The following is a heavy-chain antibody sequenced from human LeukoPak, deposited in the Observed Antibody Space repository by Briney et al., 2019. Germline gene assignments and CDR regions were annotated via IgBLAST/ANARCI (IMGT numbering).Heavy chain of an antibody. V-gene: IGHV3-43*01. Sequence: EPGGSLRLSCAASGFTFDDYTMHWVRQAPGKGLEWVSFISWDGGTTYYADSVKGRFTISRDNSKNSLYLQMSSLRSEDTALYYCAKEGLRYCSSTSCFIDYWGQRTLVTVSS. CDR3: AKEGLRYCSSTSCFIDY. CDR2: ISWDGGTT. J-gene: IGHJ4*02. D-gene: IGHD2-2*01. CDR1: GFTFDDYT.